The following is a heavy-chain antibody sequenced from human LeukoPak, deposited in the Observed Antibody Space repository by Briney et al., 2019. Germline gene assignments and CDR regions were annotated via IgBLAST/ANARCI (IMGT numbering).Heavy chain of an antibody. CDR2: IYGSGST. V-gene: IGHV4-4*07. CDR3: ARDESGNFPNWFDP. Sequence: SETLSLTCSVSGEAMSSFYWNWIRQPAGKGLEWIGRIYGSGSTNYNPSLKSRVTMSIDTSNNQFSLRLRSVTAADTAVYYCARDESGNFPNWFDPWGQGTLVTVSS. J-gene: IGHJ5*02. D-gene: IGHD1-26*01. CDR1: GEAMSSFY.